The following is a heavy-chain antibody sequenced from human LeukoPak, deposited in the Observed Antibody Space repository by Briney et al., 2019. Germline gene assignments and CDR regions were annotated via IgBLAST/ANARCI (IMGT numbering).Heavy chain of an antibody. J-gene: IGHJ5*02. D-gene: IGHD5-18*01. CDR3: ARDVDTSSHSSQLDP. CDR2: IQSDGSKQ. CDR1: GFTFSTFG. Sequence: PGGSLRLSCATAGFTFSTFGIHWVRQTPGKGLEWAAAIQSDGSKQYYGDSVKGRFIISRDSSKNTVYLQMNSLRDEDTAVYYCARDVDTSSHSSQLDPWGQGTLVTVSS. V-gene: IGHV3-33*01.